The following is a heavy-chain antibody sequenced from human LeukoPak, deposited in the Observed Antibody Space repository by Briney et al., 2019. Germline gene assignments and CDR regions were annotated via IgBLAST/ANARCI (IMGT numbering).Heavy chain of an antibody. CDR1: GGTFSSYA. CDR2: IIPILGIA. Sequence: TVKISCKASGGTFSSYAISWVRQAPGQGLEWMGRIIPILGIANYAQKFQGRVTITADKSTSTAYMELSSLRSEDTAVYYCATLFPVGDPNWFDPWGQGTLVTVSS. CDR3: ATLFPVGDPNWFDP. V-gene: IGHV1-69*04. J-gene: IGHJ5*02. D-gene: IGHD3-16*01.